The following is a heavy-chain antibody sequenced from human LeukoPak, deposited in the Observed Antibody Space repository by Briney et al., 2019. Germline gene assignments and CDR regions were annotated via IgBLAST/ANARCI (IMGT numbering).Heavy chain of an antibody. CDR3: ARQYSSGWYYFLGTSPGDYGMDV. J-gene: IGHJ6*02. D-gene: IGHD6-19*01. CDR1: GFTFSSYG. V-gene: IGHV3-33*01. CDR2: IWYDGSNK. Sequence: PGGSLRLSCAASGFTFSSYGMYWVRQAPGKGLEWVAVIWYDGSNKYYADSVKGRFTISRDNSKNTLYLQMNSLRSDDTAVYYCARQYSSGWYYFLGTSPGDYGMDVWGQGTTVTVSS.